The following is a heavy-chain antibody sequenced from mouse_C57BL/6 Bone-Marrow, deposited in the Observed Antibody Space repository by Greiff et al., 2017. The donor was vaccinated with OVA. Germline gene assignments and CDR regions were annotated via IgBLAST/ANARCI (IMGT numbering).Heavy chain of an antibody. Sequence: QVQLQQSGAELARPGASVKLSCKASGYTFTSYGISWVKQRTGQGLEWIGEIYPRSGNTSYNEKFKGKATLTADKSSSTAYMELRSLTSEDSAVYFCARLGGSPFAYWGRGTLVTVSA. CDR2: IYPRSGNT. D-gene: IGHD1-1*01. J-gene: IGHJ3*01. CDR3: ARLGGSPFAY. V-gene: IGHV1-81*01. CDR1: GYTFTSYG.